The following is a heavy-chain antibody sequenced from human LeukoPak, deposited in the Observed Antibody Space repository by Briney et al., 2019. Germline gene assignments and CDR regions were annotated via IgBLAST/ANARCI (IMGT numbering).Heavy chain of an antibody. CDR1: VFTVSGYY. Sequence: SETLSLTCTVSVFTVSGYYWSWLRQAPGKGLEWDGRIYTSGSTNYNPSRKSRVTMAADTSKHHFSLKLSSVTAAVTAVYYCAREAESGSIDYWGQGTLVTVSS. J-gene: IGHJ4*02. V-gene: IGHV4-4*07. CDR3: AREAESGSIDY. CDR2: IYTSGST. D-gene: IGHD5-12*01.